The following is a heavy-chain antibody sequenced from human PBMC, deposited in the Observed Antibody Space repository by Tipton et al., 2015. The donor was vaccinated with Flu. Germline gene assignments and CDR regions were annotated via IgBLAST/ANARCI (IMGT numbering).Heavy chain of an antibody. V-gene: IGHV3-15*01. CDR3: TTDFTDGDYGAYDILTGYYFY. J-gene: IGHJ4*02. CDR1: GFTFSNAW. D-gene: IGHD3-9*01. Sequence: SLRLSCAASGFTFSNAWMSWVRQAPGKGLEWVGRIKSKTDGGTTDYAAPVKGRFTISRDDSKNTLYLQMNSLKTEDTAVYYCTTDFTDGDYGAYDILTGYYFYWGQGTLVTVSS. CDR2: IKSKTDGGTT.